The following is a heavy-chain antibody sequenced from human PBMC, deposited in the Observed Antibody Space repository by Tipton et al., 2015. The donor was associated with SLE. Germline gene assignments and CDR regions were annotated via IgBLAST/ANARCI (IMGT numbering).Heavy chain of an antibody. Sequence: SLRLSCAASGFTFSDYYMTWIRQAPGKGLEWVSHITSSGTTIYYADSVKGRFTISRDNTKNSLYLQMDSLKNEDTAVYYCARRGKVIRASDIWGQGTMVTVSS. CDR1: GFTFSDYY. J-gene: IGHJ3*02. CDR3: ARRGKVIRASDI. V-gene: IGHV3-11*01. CDR2: ITSSGTTI. D-gene: IGHD2-21*01.